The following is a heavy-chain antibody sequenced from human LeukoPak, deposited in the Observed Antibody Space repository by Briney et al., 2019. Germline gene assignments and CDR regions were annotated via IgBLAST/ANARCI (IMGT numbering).Heavy chain of an antibody. D-gene: IGHD6-25*01. Sequence: GESLKISCKGSGYTFIRFWIGWVRQMPGKGLEWMGIIYPGDSETRYSPSFQGQVTISVDKSISTAYLQWSSLKASDTAMYYCARLKDGSLDPWGQGTLVTVSS. J-gene: IGHJ5*02. CDR3: ARLKDGSLDP. CDR2: IYPGDSET. V-gene: IGHV5-51*01. CDR1: GYTFIRFW.